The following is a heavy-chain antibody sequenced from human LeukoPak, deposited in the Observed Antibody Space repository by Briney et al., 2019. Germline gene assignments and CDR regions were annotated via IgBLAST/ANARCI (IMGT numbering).Heavy chain of an antibody. CDR2: IWNGGSNK. CDR1: GFTFSSYG. V-gene: IGHV3-33*08. CDR3: ARDLVFDS. Sequence: GGSLRLSCAAPGFTFSSYGMHWVRQAPGKGLEWVAVIWNGGSNKYYADSVKGRFTISRDNSKSTLDLKMKRLSAEDKAVYYSARDLVFDSCSEGTTATAS. J-gene: IGHJ3*02.